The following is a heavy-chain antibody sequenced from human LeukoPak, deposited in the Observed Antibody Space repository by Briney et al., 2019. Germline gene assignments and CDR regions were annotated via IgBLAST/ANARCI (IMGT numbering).Heavy chain of an antibody. CDR1: GGSISSYY. CDR2: IYYSGST. CDR3: ARGRGCSSTSCAYNWFDP. D-gene: IGHD2-2*01. J-gene: IGHJ5*02. Sequence: SETLSLTCTVSGGSISSYYWSWIRQPPGKGLEWIGYIYYSGSTNYNPSLKSRVTISVDTSKNQLSLKLSSVTAADTAVYYCARGRGCSSTSCAYNWFDPWGQGTLVTVSS. V-gene: IGHV4-59*08.